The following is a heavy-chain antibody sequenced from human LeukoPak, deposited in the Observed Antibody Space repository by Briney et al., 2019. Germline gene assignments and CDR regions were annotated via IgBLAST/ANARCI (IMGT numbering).Heavy chain of an antibody. D-gene: IGHD1-1*01. CDR1: GGSFSGYY. CDR2: INHSGST. CDR3: AGGRGTPRDAFDI. V-gene: IGHV4-34*01. Sequence: SETLSLTCAVYGGSFSGYYWSWIRQPPGKGLEWIGEINHSGSTNYNPSLKSRVTISVDTSKNQFSLKLSSVTAADTAVYYCAGGRGTPRDAFDIWGQGTMVTVSS. J-gene: IGHJ3*02.